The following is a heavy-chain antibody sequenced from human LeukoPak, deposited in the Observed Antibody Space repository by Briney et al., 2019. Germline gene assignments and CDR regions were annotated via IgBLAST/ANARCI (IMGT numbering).Heavy chain of an antibody. V-gene: IGHV4-39*07. Sequence: SETLSLTCTVSGGSINTPNYYWGWIRQPPGKGLEWIGSIYYSGSTYYNPSLKSRVTISVDTSKNQFSLKLSSVTAADTAVYYCVRVDNGGNYFDYWGQGTLVTVSS. D-gene: IGHD4-23*01. CDR1: GGSINTPNYY. CDR2: IYYSGST. CDR3: VRVDNGGNYFDY. J-gene: IGHJ4*02.